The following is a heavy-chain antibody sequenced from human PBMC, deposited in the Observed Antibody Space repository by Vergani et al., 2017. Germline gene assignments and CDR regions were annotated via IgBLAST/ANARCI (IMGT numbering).Heavy chain of an antibody. V-gene: IGHV1-2*02. CDR3: ASAYDFWSGYYNY. CDR2: INPHSGGT. Sequence: QVQLVQYGAEVKKPGASVKVSCKASGYTFTGYYMHWVRQDPGQGLEWMGWINPHSGGTHYAQKFQGRFTMTRDTSISTAYMELSRLGSDDTALYYCASAYDFWSGYYNYWGQGTLVTVSS. D-gene: IGHD3-3*01. J-gene: IGHJ4*02. CDR1: GYTFTGYY.